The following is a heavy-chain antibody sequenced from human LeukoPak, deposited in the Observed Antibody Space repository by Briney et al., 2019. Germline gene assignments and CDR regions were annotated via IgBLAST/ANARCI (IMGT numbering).Heavy chain of an antibody. CDR3: ARDQGAYCGGDCYSGSFDY. V-gene: IGHV3-30-3*01. Sequence: GGSLRLSCTASGLIFRNYAMTWVRQAPRKGLEWVAVISYDGSNKYYADSVKGRFTISRDNSKNTLYLQVNSLRAEDTAVYYCARDQGAYCGGDCYSGSFDYWGQGTLVAVSS. D-gene: IGHD2-21*02. CDR1: GLIFRNYA. J-gene: IGHJ4*02. CDR2: ISYDGSNK.